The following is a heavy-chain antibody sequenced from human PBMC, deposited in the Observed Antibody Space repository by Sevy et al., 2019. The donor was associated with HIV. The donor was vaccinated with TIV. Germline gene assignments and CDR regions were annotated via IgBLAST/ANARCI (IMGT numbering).Heavy chain of an antibody. J-gene: IGHJ4*02. V-gene: IGHV3-23*01. CDR2: LSFGCGEI. CDR3: ARVLRTNAQKY. Sequence: GGSLRLSCAASGFTFSKYSMSWVRQPPGKGLEWISTLSFGCGEINYADSVKGRFTISRDNSKSSVYLQMNYLRPEDTTVYYTARVLRTNAQKYRGQGTLGAVSP. D-gene: IGHD2-15*01. CDR1: GFTFSKYS.